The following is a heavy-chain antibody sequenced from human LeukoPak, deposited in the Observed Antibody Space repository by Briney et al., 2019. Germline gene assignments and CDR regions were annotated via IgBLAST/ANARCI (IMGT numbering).Heavy chain of an antibody. CDR3: ARAGYDYVWGSPPLDY. CDR1: GFTFSSYE. CDR2: ISSSGSTI. V-gene: IGHV3-48*03. Sequence: GGSLRLSCAASGFTFSSYEMNWDRQAPGKGLEWVSYISSSGSTIYYADSVKGRFTISRDNAKNSLYLQMNSLRAEDTAVYYCARAGYDYVWGSPPLDYWGQGTLVTVSS. J-gene: IGHJ4*02. D-gene: IGHD3-16*01.